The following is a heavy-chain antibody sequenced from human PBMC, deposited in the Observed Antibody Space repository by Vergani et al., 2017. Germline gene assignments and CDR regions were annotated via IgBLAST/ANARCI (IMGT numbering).Heavy chain of an antibody. CDR2: ISYDGSTK. V-gene: IGHV3-30-3*01. CDR1: GFTFNNYA. J-gene: IGHJ4*02. D-gene: IGHD3-22*01. Sequence: QVQLVESGGGVVQPGRSLRLSCAASGFTFNNYAINWVRQAPGKGLEWVAVISYDGSTKYYADSVKGRFTISRDNSKNTLYLQMNSLRGEDTAVYYCARATTSYYYDAGDYWGQGTLVTVSS. CDR3: ARATTSYYYDAGDY.